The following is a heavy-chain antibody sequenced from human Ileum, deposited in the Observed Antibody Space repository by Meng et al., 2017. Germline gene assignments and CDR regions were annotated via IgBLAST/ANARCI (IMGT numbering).Heavy chain of an antibody. V-gene: IGHV4-4*02. CDR2: INYSAGT. D-gene: IGHD1-26*01. Sequence: QGRRQAPRPGLVTPVWTLSRTCVVSGGSISASNGWYCVREPPGKGLVWFGEINYSAGTNYNPFPMRRVTMSVEKAKNQFSLILTSVTAADTAVYYCARDSYSGGPGDYWGQGTLVTVSS. CDR3: ARDSYSGGPGDY. CDR1: GGSISASNG. J-gene: IGHJ4*02.